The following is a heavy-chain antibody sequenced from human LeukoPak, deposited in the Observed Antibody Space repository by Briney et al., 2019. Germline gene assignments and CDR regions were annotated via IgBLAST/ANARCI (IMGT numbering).Heavy chain of an antibody. CDR1: GFSFSYYT. D-gene: IGHD6-19*01. CDR2: ISWNSGSI. V-gene: IGHV3-9*01. J-gene: IGHJ4*02. CDR3: AKDSTAVAGTSDFDY. Sequence: PGGSLRLSCAASGFSFSYYTMHWVRQAPGKGLEWVSGISWNSGSIGYADSVKGRFTISRDNAKNSLYLQMNSLRAEDTALYYCAKDSTAVAGTSDFDYWGQGTLVTASS.